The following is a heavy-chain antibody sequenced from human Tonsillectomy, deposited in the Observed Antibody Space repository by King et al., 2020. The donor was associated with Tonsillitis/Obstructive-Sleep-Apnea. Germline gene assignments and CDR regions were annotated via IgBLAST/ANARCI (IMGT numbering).Heavy chain of an antibody. D-gene: IGHD6-19*01. CDR1: GGSISGNSYY. CDR2: MHYSGTT. Sequence: QLQESGPRLVKPSETLSLTCTVSGGSISGNSYYWGWTRQPPGKGLEWIGCMHYSGTTYYNPSLESRVTMSVDTSKNQFSLKLSSWTAADTAVYFCARVGGIAVSVTENWFNPWGQGTLVTVSS. CDR3: ARVGGIAVSVTENWFNP. J-gene: IGHJ5*02. V-gene: IGHV4-39*07.